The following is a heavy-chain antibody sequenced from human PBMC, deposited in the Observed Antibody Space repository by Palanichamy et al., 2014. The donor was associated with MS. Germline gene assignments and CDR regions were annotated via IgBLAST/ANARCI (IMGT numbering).Heavy chain of an antibody. J-gene: IGHJ4*02. V-gene: IGHV3-21*01. CDR3: ASSYIAAEDY. D-gene: IGHD6-6*01. Sequence: EVQLVEVWGRAWSSLGGPVRLSCAASGFTFSSYSMNWVRQAPGKGLEWVSSISSSSSYIYYADSVKGRFTISRDNAKNSLYLQMNSLRAEDTAVYYCASSYIAAEDYWGQGTLVAVSS. CDR2: ISSSSSYI. CDR1: GFTFSSYS.